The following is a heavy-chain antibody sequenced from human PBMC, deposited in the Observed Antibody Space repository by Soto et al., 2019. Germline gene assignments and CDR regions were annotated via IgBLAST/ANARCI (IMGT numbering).Heavy chain of an antibody. J-gene: IGHJ5*02. CDR3: ARXGPYGDYSGGVYNWFDP. V-gene: IGHV4-31*02. Sequence: SETLSLTWTVSGGSISSGGYYWSWIRQHPGKGLEWIGYIYYSGSTYYNPSLKSRVTISVDTSKNQFSLKLSSVTAADTAVYYCARXGPYGDYSGGVYNWFDPWGQGTLVTVSS. CDR1: GGSISSGGYY. D-gene: IGHD4-17*01. CDR2: IYYSGST.